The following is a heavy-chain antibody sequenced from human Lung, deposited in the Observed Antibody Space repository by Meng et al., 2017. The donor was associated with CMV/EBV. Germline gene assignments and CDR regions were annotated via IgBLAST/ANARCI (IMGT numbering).Heavy chain of an antibody. D-gene: IGHD3-3*01. V-gene: IGHV3-21*01. J-gene: IGHJ5*02. Sequence: GESXKISXAASGFTFSSYSMNWVRQAPGKGLEWVSSISSSSSYIYYADSVKGRFTISRDNAKNSLYLQMNSLRAEDTAVYYCARVGPFDFWSGYSGPDSYNWFDPWGQGTXVTVSS. CDR1: GFTFSSYS. CDR2: ISSSSSYI. CDR3: ARVGPFDFWSGYSGPDSYNWFDP.